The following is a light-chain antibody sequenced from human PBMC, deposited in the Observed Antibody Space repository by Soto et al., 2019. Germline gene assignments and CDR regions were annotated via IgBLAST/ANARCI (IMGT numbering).Light chain of an antibody. J-gene: IGKJ4*01. CDR2: AAS. Sequence: EIVMTQSPATLSVSPGERATLSCRASQSVSSDLAWYQQKPGQAPRLLIYAASVRAIGIPARFSGSGSGTEFTLTISSLQYEDFAVYYCQQYNNWPPLTFGGGTKVEIK. CDR3: QQYNNWPPLT. CDR1: QSVSSD. V-gene: IGKV3-15*01.